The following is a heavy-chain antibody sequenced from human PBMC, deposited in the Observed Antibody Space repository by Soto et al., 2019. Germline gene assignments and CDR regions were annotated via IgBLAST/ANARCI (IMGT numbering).Heavy chain of an antibody. J-gene: IGHJ4*02. CDR1: GFSFSSHA. D-gene: IGHD5-18*01. CDR2: FSSGGRT. V-gene: IGHV3-23*01. CDR3: ARDTAILAGYFDY. Sequence: EVQLLESGGGLVQPGGSLRLSCAASGFSFSSHAMSWVRQAPGKGLEWVSAFSSGGRTYYADSVKGRFTISRDYSKNTRNLQMNSLTFEDTAVYYCARDTAILAGYFDYWGQGTLVTVSS.